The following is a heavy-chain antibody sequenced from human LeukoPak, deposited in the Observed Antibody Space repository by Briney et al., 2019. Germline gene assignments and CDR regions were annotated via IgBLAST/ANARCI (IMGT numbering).Heavy chain of an antibody. D-gene: IGHD1-26*01. CDR2: INWNGGST. CDR3: ARDGEGLGATKWFDP. V-gene: IGHV3-20*01. Sequence: GGSLRLSCAASGFTFDNYGMSWVRQAPGKGLEWVSGINWNGGSTGYADSVKGRFTISRDNAKNSLYLQMNSLRAEDTALYHCARDGEGLGATKWFDPWGQGTLVTVSS. CDR1: GFTFDNYG. J-gene: IGHJ5*02.